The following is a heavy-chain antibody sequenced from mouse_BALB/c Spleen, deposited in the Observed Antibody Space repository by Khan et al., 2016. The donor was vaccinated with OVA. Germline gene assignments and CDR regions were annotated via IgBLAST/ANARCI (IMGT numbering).Heavy chain of an antibody. CDR1: GYTFTDFT. CDR3: TRGGGGNRFAY. CDR2: ISTYYGDV. Sequence: QVQLKQSGAELARPGVSVKISCKGSGYTFTDFTMHWVKQSHAKSLEWIGVISTYYGDVTYNQKFKGKATMTVDKSSSTAYMELARLTSEDSAIFYCTRGGGGNRFAYWGQGTLVTVSA. V-gene: IGHV1S137*01. J-gene: IGHJ3*01.